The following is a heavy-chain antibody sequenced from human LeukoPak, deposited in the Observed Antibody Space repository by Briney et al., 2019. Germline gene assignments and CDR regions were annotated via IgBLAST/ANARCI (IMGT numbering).Heavy chain of an antibody. J-gene: IGHJ4*02. Sequence: SGGSLRLSCAASGFTFSSYAMYWVRQAPGKGLEWVAVISYDGSNKYYADSVKGRFTIPRDNSKNTLYLEMNSLRAEDTTMYFCARERSWGRYGPFDSWGQGTLVTVSS. D-gene: IGHD7-27*01. CDR3: ARERSWGRYGPFDS. V-gene: IGHV3-30-3*01. CDR1: GFTFSSYA. CDR2: ISYDGSNK.